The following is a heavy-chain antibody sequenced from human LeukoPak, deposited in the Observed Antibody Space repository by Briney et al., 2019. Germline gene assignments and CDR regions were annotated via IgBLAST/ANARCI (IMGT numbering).Heavy chain of an antibody. CDR2: ISFDGSKK. CDR3: AKVRGCSNGVCYKGGMDV. V-gene: IGHV3-30*18. D-gene: IGHD2-8*01. J-gene: IGHJ6*02. CDR1: GFTFSGFG. Sequence: PGGSLRLSCAASGFTFSGFGIHWVRQAPGKGLEWVAVISFDGSKKYYADSVKGRFIISRDNSKNTLDLQMNSLRAEDTAVYHCAKVRGCSNGVCYKGGMDVWGQGTTVTVSS.